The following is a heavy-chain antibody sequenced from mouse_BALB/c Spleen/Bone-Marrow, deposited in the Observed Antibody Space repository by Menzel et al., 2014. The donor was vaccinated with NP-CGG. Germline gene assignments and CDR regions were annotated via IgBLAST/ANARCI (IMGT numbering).Heavy chain of an antibody. CDR3: ARSGGNYDYAMDY. CDR2: INPSTGYT. V-gene: IGHV1-7*01. CDR1: GYTFTSFW. J-gene: IGHJ4*01. Sequence: QVQLQQPGAELAKPGASVKMFCKASGYTFTSFWMHWVKQRPVQGLEWIGYINPSTGYTDYNQKFKDKATLTADKSSSTAYMQLSSLASEDSAVYYCARSGGNYDYAMDYWGQGTSVTVSS. D-gene: IGHD2-1*01.